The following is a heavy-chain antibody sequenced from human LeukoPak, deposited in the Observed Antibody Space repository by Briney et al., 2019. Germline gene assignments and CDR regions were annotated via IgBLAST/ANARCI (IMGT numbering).Heavy chain of an antibody. CDR3: AREGGSSGWYDY. D-gene: IGHD6-19*01. CDR2: IYSGGST. CDR1: GFTFSSNY. Sequence: GGSLRLSCAASGFTFSSNYMSWVRQAPGKGLEWVSVIYSGGSTYYADSVKGRFTISRDNSKNTLYLQINSLRAEDTAVYYCAREGGSSGWYDYWGQGTLVTVSS. J-gene: IGHJ4*02. V-gene: IGHV3-53*01.